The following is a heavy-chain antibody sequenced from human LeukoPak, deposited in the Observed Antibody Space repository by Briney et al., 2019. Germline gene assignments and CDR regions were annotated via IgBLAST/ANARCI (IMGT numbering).Heavy chain of an antibody. J-gene: IGHJ5*02. CDR3: AKALGGPPGP. CDR2: ISYDGSNK. V-gene: IGHV3-30*18. CDR1: GFTFSSYG. Sequence: GRSLRLSCAASGFTFSSYGMHWVRQAPGKGLEWVAVISYDGSNKYYADSVKGRFTISRDNSKNTLYLQMNSLRAEDTAVYYCAKALGGPPGPWGQGTLVTVSS. D-gene: IGHD3-16*01.